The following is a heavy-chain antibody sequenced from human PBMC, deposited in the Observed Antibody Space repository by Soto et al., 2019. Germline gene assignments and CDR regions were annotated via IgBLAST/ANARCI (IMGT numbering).Heavy chain of an antibody. J-gene: IGHJ4*02. Sequence: QVQLVQSGAVVKKPGSWVKVSCKASGGTFSSYAMNWVRQAPGPGLEWMGGIIPMFGTTTYAQKFQGRVTITADESTSTVYMELTGLTSDDTAVYYCGRDGAGMGATFDYWGQGTLVTVSS. CDR2: IIPMFGTT. V-gene: IGHV1-69*12. CDR3: GRDGAGMGATFDY. CDR1: GGTFSSYA. D-gene: IGHD1-26*01.